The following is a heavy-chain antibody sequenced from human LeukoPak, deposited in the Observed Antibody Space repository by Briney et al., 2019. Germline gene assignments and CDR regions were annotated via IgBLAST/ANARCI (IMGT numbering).Heavy chain of an antibody. D-gene: IGHD5-12*01. CDR2: IRNKANSYTT. Sequence: VGSLRLSCAASGFTFSDHYMDWVRQAPGKGLEWVGRIRNKANSYTTEYAASVKGRFAISRDDSKNSLYLQMNSLKTEDTAVYYCANLRGYSGYDCPWGQGTLVTVSS. CDR1: GFTFSDHY. V-gene: IGHV3-72*01. J-gene: IGHJ5*02. CDR3: ANLRGYSGYDCP.